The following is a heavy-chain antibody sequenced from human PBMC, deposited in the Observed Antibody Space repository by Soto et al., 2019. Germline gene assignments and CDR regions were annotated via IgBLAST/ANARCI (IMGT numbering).Heavy chain of an antibody. J-gene: IGHJ4*02. V-gene: IGHV4-4*02. CDR1: GGSIIRSNW. CDR3: XXXXXXXXXXXXXXXDY. CDR2: IFHSGST. Sequence: QVQLQESGPGLVKPSGTLSLTCAVSGGSIIRSNWWSWVRQPPGKGLEWIGEIFHSGSTNYNPSLKSRVXXXXXXXXXXXXXXXXXXXXXXXXXXXXXXXXXXXXXXXXXXXDYWGQGALVTVSS.